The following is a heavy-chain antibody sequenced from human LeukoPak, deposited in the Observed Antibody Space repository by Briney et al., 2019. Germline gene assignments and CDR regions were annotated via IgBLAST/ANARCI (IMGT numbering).Heavy chain of an antibody. CDR3: AHTDSYYFDSGMVS. J-gene: IGHJ5*02. V-gene: IGHV3-23*01. CDR1: GFRFSNYA. D-gene: IGHD3-22*01. Sequence: GGSLRLSCTAPGFRFSNYAMNWVRQAPGKGLEWVSVISGGGSSTNYADSVKGRFTISRENSKNTLYLQMNSLRAEDTAVYYCAHTDSYYFDSGMVSWGQGALVTVSS. CDR2: ISGGGSST.